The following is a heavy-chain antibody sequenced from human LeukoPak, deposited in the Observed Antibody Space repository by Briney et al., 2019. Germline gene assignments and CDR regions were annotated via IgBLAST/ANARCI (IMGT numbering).Heavy chain of an antibody. CDR2: INPNSGGT. V-gene: IGHV1-2*02. J-gene: IGHJ4*02. CDR3: ATARGDDSSGYGFDY. Sequence: ASVKVSCKASGYTFTGYYMHWVRQAPGQGLEWMGWINPNSGGTNYAQKFQGRVTMTRDTSISTAYMELRSLRSDDTAVYYCATARGDDSSGYGFDYWGQGTLVTVSS. CDR1: GYTFTGYY. D-gene: IGHD3-22*01.